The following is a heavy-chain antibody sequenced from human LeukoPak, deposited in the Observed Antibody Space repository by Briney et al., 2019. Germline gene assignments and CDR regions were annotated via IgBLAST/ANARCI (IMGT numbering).Heavy chain of an antibody. V-gene: IGHV4-59*01. J-gene: IGHJ5*02. Sequence: SETLSLTCTVSGVSISSYYWSWIRQPPGKGLEWIGYIYYSGSTNYNPSLKSRVTISVDTSKNQFSLKLSSVTAADPAVYYCARSSSAGRRWFDPWGQGTLATVSS. CDR1: GVSISSYY. CDR3: ARSSSAGRRWFDP. CDR2: IYYSGST. D-gene: IGHD6-19*01.